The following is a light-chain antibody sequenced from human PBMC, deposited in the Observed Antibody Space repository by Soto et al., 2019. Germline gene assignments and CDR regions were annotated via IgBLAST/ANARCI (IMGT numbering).Light chain of an antibody. CDR1: QRVSSSY. CDR2: GAS. Sequence: IVLTQSPGTLSLSPGERATLSCRASQRVSSSYLAWYQHKPGQAPRLLIYGASSRATGIPDRFSGSGSGTDFTLTISGVEPEDFAVYYCQQHGSSPWTFGPGTKVDIK. CDR3: QQHGSSPWT. V-gene: IGKV3-20*01. J-gene: IGKJ3*01.